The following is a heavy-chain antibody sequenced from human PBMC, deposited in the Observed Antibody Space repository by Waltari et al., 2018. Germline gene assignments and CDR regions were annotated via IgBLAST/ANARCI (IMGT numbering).Heavy chain of an antibody. V-gene: IGHV1-69*12. CDR2: IIRSIGTA. CDR1: AGTFSSYA. CDR3: AREGWSGAFDI. D-gene: IGHD6-19*01. J-gene: IGHJ3*02. Sequence: QVQLVQSGAEVKKPGSSVTVSCTASAGTFSSYANSWGRRARGEGLGWMGGIIRSIGTANYAQECQGRVTITANESTSTAYRELSSLRSEDTAGYYCAREGWSGAFDIWGQGTMVTVSS.